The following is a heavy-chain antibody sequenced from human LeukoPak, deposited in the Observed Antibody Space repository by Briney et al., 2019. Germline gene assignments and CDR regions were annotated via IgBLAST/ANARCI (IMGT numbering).Heavy chain of an antibody. CDR1: GGSFSGYY. V-gene: IGHV4-34*01. CDR2: INHSGST. Sequence: ASETLSLTCAVYGGSFSGYYWSWIRQPPGKGLEWIGEINHSGSTNYNPSLKSRVTISVDTSKNQFSLKLSSVTAADTAVYYCASGWLQPYWGQGTLVTVSS. D-gene: IGHD5-24*01. CDR3: ASGWLQPY. J-gene: IGHJ4*02.